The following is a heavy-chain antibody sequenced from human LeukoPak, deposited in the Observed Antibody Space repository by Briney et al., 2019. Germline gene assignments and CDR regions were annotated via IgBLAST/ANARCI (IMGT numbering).Heavy chain of an antibody. J-gene: IGHJ3*02. V-gene: IGHV4-39*01. CDR2: IYYSGST. CDR3: ARQASSQDIVVVVAAESAFDI. CDR1: GGPISSSSYY. Sequence: SETLSLTCTVSGGPISSSSYYWGWIRQPPGKGLEWIGSIYYSGSTYYNPSLKSRVTISVDTSKNQFSLKLSSVTAADTAVYYCARQASSQDIVVVVAAESAFDIWGQGTMVTVSS. D-gene: IGHD2-15*01.